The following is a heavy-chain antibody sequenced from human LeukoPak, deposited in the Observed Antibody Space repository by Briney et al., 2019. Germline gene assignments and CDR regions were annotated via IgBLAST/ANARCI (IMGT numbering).Heavy chain of an antibody. CDR2: ISAYNGNT. CDR3: ARAGYSYGYIGYFDY. V-gene: IGHV1-18*01. CDR1: GYTXNIYG. J-gene: IGHJ4*02. Sequence: ASVKVSCKASGYTXNIYGISRVRQAPGQGLEWMEWISAYNGNTQYAQKFQGRVTMTADTSTSTAYMELRSLRSDDTAVYYCARAGYSYGYIGYFDYWGQGTLVTVSS. D-gene: IGHD5-18*01.